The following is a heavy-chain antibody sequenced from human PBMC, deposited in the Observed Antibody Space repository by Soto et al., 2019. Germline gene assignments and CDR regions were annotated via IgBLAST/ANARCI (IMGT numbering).Heavy chain of an antibody. V-gene: IGHV1-3*05. Sequence: QVQLVQSGAEEKKPGASVKVSCKASGYTFTSYAIHWERQAPGQRLEWMGWINAGNGNTKYSQKFQGRVTITRDTSASTAYMELSSLRSEDTAVYYCARVLFGGNAGGGDYWGQGTLVTV. D-gene: IGHD2-15*01. CDR1: GYTFTSYA. CDR3: ARVLFGGNAGGGDY. J-gene: IGHJ4*02. CDR2: INAGNGNT.